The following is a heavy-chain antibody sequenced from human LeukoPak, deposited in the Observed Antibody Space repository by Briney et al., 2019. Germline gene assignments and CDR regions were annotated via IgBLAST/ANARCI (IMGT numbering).Heavy chain of an antibody. V-gene: IGHV4-4*07. J-gene: IGHJ6*02. CDR1: GGSISSYY. D-gene: IGHD2-2*01. CDR2: IYTSGST. Sequence: SETLSLTCTVSGGSISSYYWSWIRQPAGKGLEWIGRIYTSGSTNYNPSLKSRVTMSVDTSKNQFSLKLSSVTAADTAVYYCAREFVVVPAAIGSSPNYYGMDVWGQGTTVTVSS. CDR3: AREFVVVPAAIGSSPNYYGMDV.